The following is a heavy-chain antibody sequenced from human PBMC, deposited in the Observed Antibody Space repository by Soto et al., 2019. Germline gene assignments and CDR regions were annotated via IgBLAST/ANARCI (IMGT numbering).Heavy chain of an antibody. CDR1: GGSISSSSYY. Sequence: QLQLQESGPGLVKPSETLSLTCTVSGGSISSSSYYWGWIRQPPGKGLEWIGSIYYSGSTYHNPSLKSRVTISVDTSKNQFSLKLSSVTAADTAVYYCARRSNYDDYWGQGTLVTVSS. V-gene: IGHV4-39*01. CDR2: IYYSGST. J-gene: IGHJ4*02. D-gene: IGHD4-4*01. CDR3: ARRSNYDDY.